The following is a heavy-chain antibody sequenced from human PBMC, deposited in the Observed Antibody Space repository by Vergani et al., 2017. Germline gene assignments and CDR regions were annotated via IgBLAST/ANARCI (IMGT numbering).Heavy chain of an antibody. CDR2: IWYDGSKE. J-gene: IGHJ6*03. Sequence: QVQLEESGGGVVQPGRSLRLSCAGSGFTLSSHAMHWVRQAPGKGLEWVAFIWYDGSKEYYADSVKGRFTISRDNSKNTLYLQMNNLRAADTAVYYCARSGYCAHGVCYMTYYYYMDVWGKGT. V-gene: IGHV3-33*01. D-gene: IGHD2-8*01. CDR3: ARSGYCAHGVCYMTYYYYMDV. CDR1: GFTLSSHA.